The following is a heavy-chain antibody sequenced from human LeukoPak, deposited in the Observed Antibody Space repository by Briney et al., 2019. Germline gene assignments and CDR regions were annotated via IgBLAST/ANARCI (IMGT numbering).Heavy chain of an antibody. D-gene: IGHD2-2*01. CDR3: ARPQTMGSSSPLGY. Sequence: SETLSLTCTVPSGSISSYYWIWIRQPPGKGLEWIREVDYSGRTNYNPSLKSRVTTLLDTSRNQISLKLSSVTAADTAVYYCARPQTMGSSSPLGYWGQGTLVTVSS. J-gene: IGHJ4*02. CDR1: SGSISSYY. V-gene: IGHV4-59*01. CDR2: VDYSGRT.